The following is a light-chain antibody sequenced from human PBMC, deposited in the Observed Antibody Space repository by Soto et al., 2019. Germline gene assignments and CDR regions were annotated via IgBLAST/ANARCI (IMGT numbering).Light chain of an antibody. CDR2: DTT. J-gene: IGLJ3*02. CDR1: TGAVTSGNY. Sequence: QAVVTQEPSLTVSRGGTVTLTCGSSTGAVTSGNYPYWFQKKPGQAPRTLIYDTTNKQSWTPARFSGSLLGGKAALTLAGAQTDDEADYYCLLSYSGTNWVFGGGTQLTVL. V-gene: IGLV7-46*01. CDR3: LLSYSGTNWV.